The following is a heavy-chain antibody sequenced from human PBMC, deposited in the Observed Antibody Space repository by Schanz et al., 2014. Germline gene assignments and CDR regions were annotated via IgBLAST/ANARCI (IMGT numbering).Heavy chain of an antibody. Sequence: EVELVESGGALEKPGGSLRLSCVVPGFTFTNACMSWVRQAPGKGLEWVGRIKSNTDGGTTDYATPVKGRFTISRDDSKNTLYLQMNSLKSEDTAVYYCTSMATIPRNWFDPWGQGTLVTVSS. CDR3: TSMATIPRNWFDP. V-gene: IGHV3-15*02. CDR1: GFTFTNAC. D-gene: IGHD2-2*02. CDR2: IKSNTDGGTT. J-gene: IGHJ5*02.